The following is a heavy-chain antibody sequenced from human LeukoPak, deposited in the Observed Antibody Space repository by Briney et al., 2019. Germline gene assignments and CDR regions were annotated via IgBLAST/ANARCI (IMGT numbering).Heavy chain of an antibody. V-gene: IGHV4-38-2*02. J-gene: IGHJ4*02. CDR3: ARGSVELLVDY. CDR1: GYSISSGYY. D-gene: IGHD2-15*01. CDR2: IYHSGGT. Sequence: SETLSLTCTVSGYSISSGYYWGWIRQPPGKGLEWIGSIYHSGGTYYNPSLKSRVTISVDTSKNQFSLKLSSVTAADTAVYYCARGSVELLVDYWGQGTLVTVSS.